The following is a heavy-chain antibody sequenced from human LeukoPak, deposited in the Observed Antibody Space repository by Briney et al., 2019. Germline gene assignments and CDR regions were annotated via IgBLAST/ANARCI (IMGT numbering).Heavy chain of an antibody. J-gene: IGHJ4*02. D-gene: IGHD1-26*01. CDR1: GYTFTSYD. V-gene: IGHV1-8*01. CDR3: ARDSGSGNNDY. CDR2: MSPNSGNT. Sequence: ASVKVSCKASGYTFTSYDINWMRQATGQGLEWMGWMSPNSGNTGYAQKFQGRVTMTRDTSTGTAYLELSSLRSEDTAVYYCARDSGSGNNDYWGQGTLVTVS.